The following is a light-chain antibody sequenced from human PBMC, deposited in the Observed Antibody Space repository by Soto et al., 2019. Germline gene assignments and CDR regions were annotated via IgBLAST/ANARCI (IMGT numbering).Light chain of an antibody. Sequence: EIVMTQSPATLSVSPGERATLSCRASQSVSGNLDWYQQKPGQAPRLLIYGASTRATGIPARFSGSGSGTEFTLPISSLQSEDFSVYYCQQYNNWPLTFGGGTKVELK. CDR2: GAS. V-gene: IGKV3-15*01. CDR3: QQYNNWPLT. CDR1: QSVSGN. J-gene: IGKJ4*01.